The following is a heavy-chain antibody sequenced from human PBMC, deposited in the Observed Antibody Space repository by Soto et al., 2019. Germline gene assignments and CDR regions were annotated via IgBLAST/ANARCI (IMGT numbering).Heavy chain of an antibody. CDR2: IKSKTDGGTT. CDR1: GFTFSNAW. V-gene: IGHV3-15*07. CDR3: TTDVGSYGPTGSPPPDY. Sequence: PGGSLRLSCAASGFTFSNAWMNWVRQAPGKGLEWVGRIKSKTDGGTTDYAAPVKGRFTISRDDSKNTLYLQMNSLKTEDTAVYYCTTDVGSYGPTGSPPPDYWGQGTLVTVSP. J-gene: IGHJ4*02. D-gene: IGHD5-18*01.